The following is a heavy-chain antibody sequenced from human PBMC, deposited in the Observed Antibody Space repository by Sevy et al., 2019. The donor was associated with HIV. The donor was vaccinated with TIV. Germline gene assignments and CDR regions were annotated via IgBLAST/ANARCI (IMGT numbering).Heavy chain of an antibody. V-gene: IGHV3-23*01. J-gene: IGHJ6*02. CDR1: GFTFRSYA. Sequence: GGSLRLSCAASGFTFRSYAMSWVRQAPGKGLEWVSAISGSGGSTYYGDSLKGRFTISRGNSKNTVYLQMDSHRAEDTAVYYCAIRAGAAQYYYYYGMDVWGQGTTVTVSS. D-gene: IGHD6-19*01. CDR2: ISGSGGST. CDR3: AIRAGAAQYYYYYGMDV.